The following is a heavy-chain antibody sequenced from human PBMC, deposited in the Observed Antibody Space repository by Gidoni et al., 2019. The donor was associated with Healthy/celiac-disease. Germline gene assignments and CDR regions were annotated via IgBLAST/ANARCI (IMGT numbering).Heavy chain of an antibody. D-gene: IGHD3-3*01. CDR2: ISSSSSYT. CDR3: ARTRDFWSGTDY. Sequence: QVQLVESGGGLVTPGGSLRLSCAASGFTFSDYYMSWIRQAPGKGLEWVSYISSSSSYTNYADSVKGRFTISRDNAKNSLYLQMNSLRAEDTAVYYCARTRDFWSGTDYWGQGTLVTVSS. V-gene: IGHV3-11*06. J-gene: IGHJ4*02. CDR1: GFTFSDYY.